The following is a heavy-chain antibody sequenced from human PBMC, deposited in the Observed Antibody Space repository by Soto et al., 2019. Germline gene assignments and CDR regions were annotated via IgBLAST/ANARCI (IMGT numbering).Heavy chain of an antibody. D-gene: IGHD1-26*01. CDR1: GYSFATNW. V-gene: IGHV5-51*01. CDR2: IYPGDSDT. Sequence: PGESLKISCKVSGYSFATNWIGWVRQMPGKGLEWMGIIYPGDSDTRYSPSFQGQVTISADKSISTAYLQWSSLKASDTAMYYCARPIVGHTFDIWGQGTMVTVSS. J-gene: IGHJ3*02. CDR3: ARPIVGHTFDI.